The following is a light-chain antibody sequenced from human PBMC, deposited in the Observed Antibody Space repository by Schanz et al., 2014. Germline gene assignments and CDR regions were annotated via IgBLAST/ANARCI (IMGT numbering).Light chain of an antibody. J-gene: IGLJ2*01. V-gene: IGLV4-69*01. CDR1: SGHNNYA. Sequence: QLVLTQSPSVSASLGASVKLTCTLSSGHNNYAIAWHQQQPEKGPLWLMNLNSDVTHTKGDGIPDRFSGSSSGTERYLTISSLQSEDEADYYCQTWGTGIRVFGGGTKLTVL. CDR2: LNSDVTH. CDR3: QTWGTGIRV.